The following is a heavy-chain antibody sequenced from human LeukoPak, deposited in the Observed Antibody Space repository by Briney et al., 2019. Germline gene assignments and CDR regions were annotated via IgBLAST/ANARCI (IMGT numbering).Heavy chain of an antibody. CDR1: GFTFSSYA. Sequence: GGSLRLSCAASGFTFSSYAMHWVRQAPGKGLEWVAVISYDGSNKYYADSVKGRFTISRDNSKNTLYLQMNSLRPEDTAVYYCAGDNWSDYLADALDIWGQGTMVTVSS. J-gene: IGHJ3*02. V-gene: IGHV3-30-3*01. CDR3: AGDNWSDYLADALDI. D-gene: IGHD5-12*01. CDR2: ISYDGSNK.